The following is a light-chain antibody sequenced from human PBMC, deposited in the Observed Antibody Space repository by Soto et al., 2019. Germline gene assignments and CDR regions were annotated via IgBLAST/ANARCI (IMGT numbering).Light chain of an antibody. CDR1: PSVSSSY. V-gene: IGKV3-20*01. J-gene: IGKJ1*01. Sequence: EIVLTQSPGTLSLSPGERATLSCRASPSVSSSYLAWYQQKPGQAPRLLIYGASSRATGIPDRFSGSGSGTGFNLTISRLEPEDFAVYYCQQYGSSPRTFGQGTKVEIK. CDR3: QQYGSSPRT. CDR2: GAS.